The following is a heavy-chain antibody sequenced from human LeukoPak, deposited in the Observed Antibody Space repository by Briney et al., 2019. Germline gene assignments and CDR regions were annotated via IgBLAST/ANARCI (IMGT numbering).Heavy chain of an antibody. D-gene: IGHD2-2*01. J-gene: IGHJ4*02. V-gene: IGHV1-3*01. CDR1: GYTFSSYA. CDR2: ISAGNGET. CDR3: ARDQGYQPLYY. Sequence: ASVKVSCKASGYTFSSYAIHWVRQAPGQSLEWMGWISAGNGETKYSQNFQGRLTITRDTSSSTAYMELNSLISEDTAVYYCARDQGYQPLYYGGQGTLVTVPS.